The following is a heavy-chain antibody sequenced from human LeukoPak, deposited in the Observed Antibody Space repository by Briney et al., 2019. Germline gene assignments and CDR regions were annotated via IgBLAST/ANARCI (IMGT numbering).Heavy chain of an antibody. CDR1: GYTFTSYD. D-gene: IGHD6-13*01. CDR3: ARDRGIAASRQNWFDP. J-gene: IGHJ5*02. Sequence: ASVKVSCKASGYTFTSYDINWVRQAPGQGLEWMGWINPNSGGTNYAQKFQGRVTMTRDTSTSTAYMELSRLRSDDTAVYYCARDRGIAASRQNWFDPWGQGTLVTVSS. CDR2: INPNSGGT. V-gene: IGHV1-2*02.